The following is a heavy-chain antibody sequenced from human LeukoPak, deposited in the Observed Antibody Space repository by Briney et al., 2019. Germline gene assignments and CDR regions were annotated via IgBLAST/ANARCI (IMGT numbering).Heavy chain of an antibody. D-gene: IGHD1-26*01. V-gene: IGHV4-38-2*02. CDR1: GYSISSGYY. Sequence: SETLSLTCTVSGYSISSGYYWGWIRQPPGKGLEWIGYIYYSGSTNYNPSLKSRVTISVDTSKNQFSLKLSSVTAADTAVYYCARAIEVGAMTPFDYWGQGTLVTVSS. J-gene: IGHJ4*02. CDR3: ARAIEVGAMTPFDY. CDR2: IYYSGST.